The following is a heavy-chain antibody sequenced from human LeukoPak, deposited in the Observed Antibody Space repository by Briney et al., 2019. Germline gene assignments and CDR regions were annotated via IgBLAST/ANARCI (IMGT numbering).Heavy chain of an antibody. CDR3: AREGYWGVYMDV. J-gene: IGHJ6*03. CDR1: GFTFSSYG. V-gene: IGHV3-30*02. CDR2: IRYDGSNK. Sequence: GGSLRLSCAASGFTFSSYGMHWVRQAPGKGLEWVAFIRYDGSNKYYADSVKGRFTISRDNAKNSLYLQMNSLRAEDTAVYYCAREGYWGVYMDVWGKGTTVTVSS. D-gene: IGHD2-15*01.